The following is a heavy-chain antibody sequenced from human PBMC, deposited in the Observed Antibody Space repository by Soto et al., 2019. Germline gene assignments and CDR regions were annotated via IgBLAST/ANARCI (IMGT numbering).Heavy chain of an antibody. J-gene: IGHJ4*02. CDR1: GYTFTGYY. CDR3: ASRSGQLPYYFDY. Sequence: QVQLVQSGAEVKKPGASVKVSCKASGYTFTGYYMHWVRQAPGQGLEWMGWINPNSGGTNYAQKFQGRVTITTDKSTSTTYMELRSLRSDDTAVYYCASRSGQLPYYFDYWGQGTLVTVSS. V-gene: IGHV1-2*02. CDR2: INPNSGGT. D-gene: IGHD6-6*01.